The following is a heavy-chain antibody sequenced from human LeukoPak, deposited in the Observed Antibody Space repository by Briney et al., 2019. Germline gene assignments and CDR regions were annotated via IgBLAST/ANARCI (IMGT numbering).Heavy chain of an antibody. V-gene: IGHV4-34*01. CDR2: INHSGST. D-gene: IGHD4-17*01. Sequence: SDTLSLTCAVYGGSFSGYYWSWIRQPPGKGLEWIGEINHSGSTNYNPSLKSRVTISVDTYKNQCSLKLSSVTAADTAVYYCARGYGAHSMDVWGQGATVTVSS. CDR3: ARGYGAHSMDV. J-gene: IGHJ6*01. CDR1: GGSFSGYY.